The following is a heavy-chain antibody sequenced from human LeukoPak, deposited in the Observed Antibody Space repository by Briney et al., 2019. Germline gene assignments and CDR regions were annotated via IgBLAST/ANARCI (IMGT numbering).Heavy chain of an antibody. CDR2: TYQRSKWYN. Sequence: SQTLSLTCAISGDSFSSDSAAWNWIRQSSSRGLEWLGRTYQRSKWYNDYTPSVRSRLTISPNTSKNQFTLQLNSVTPEDTAVYYCARARLGALGYWGQGTLVTVSS. V-gene: IGHV6-1*01. CDR1: GDSFSSDSAA. D-gene: IGHD6-19*01. J-gene: IGHJ4*02. CDR3: ARARLGALGY.